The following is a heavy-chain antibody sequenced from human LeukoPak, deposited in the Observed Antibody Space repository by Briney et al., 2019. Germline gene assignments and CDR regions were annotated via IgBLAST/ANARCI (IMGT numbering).Heavy chain of an antibody. CDR2: INHSGST. J-gene: IGHJ4*02. CDR1: GGSFSGYY. V-gene: IGHV4-34*01. D-gene: IGHD3-22*01. Sequence: SETLSLTCAVYGGSFSGYYWSWIRQPPGKGLEWIGEINHSGSTNYNPSLKSRVTISVDTSKNQFSLKLSSVTAADTAVYYCARLQVYYYDSSGYYTLQDYWGQGTLVTVSS. CDR3: ARLQVYYYDSSGYYTLQDY.